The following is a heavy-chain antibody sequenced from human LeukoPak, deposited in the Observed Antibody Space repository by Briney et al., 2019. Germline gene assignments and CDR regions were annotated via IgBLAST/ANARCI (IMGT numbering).Heavy chain of an antibody. J-gene: IGHJ4*02. Sequence: GGSLRLSCAASGFTFDDYGMSWVRQAPGKGLEWVSGINWNGGSTGYADSMKGRFTISRDNAKNSLYLQMNSLRAEDTALYYCVRGGYYYDSSGYYPLDYWGQGTLVTVSS. V-gene: IGHV3-20*04. CDR1: GFTFDDYG. CDR3: VRGGYYYDSSGYYPLDY. D-gene: IGHD3-22*01. CDR2: INWNGGST.